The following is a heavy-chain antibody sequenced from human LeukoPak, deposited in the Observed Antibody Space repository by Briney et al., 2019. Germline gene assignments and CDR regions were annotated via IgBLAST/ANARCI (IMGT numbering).Heavy chain of an antibody. CDR1: GFTFSNYW. Sequence: GESLRLSCAASGFTFSNYWMTWVRQAPGKGLEWVANINQDGSQKYYLDSVNGRFTISRDNAKNSLYLQMNTLRVEDTAVYYCAVTIAVGYWGQGTLVTVPS. D-gene: IGHD6-19*01. CDR2: INQDGSQK. V-gene: IGHV3-7*01. J-gene: IGHJ4*02. CDR3: AVTIAVGY.